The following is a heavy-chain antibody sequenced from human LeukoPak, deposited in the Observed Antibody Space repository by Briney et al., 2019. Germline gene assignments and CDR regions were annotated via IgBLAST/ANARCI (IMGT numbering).Heavy chain of an antibody. J-gene: IGHJ1*01. CDR2: IYHSGST. CDR3: ARVALYSSTSGYFQH. Sequence: SQTLSLTCAVSGGSISSGGYSWSWIRQPPGKGLEWIGYIYHSGSTYYNPSLKSRVTISVDRSKNQFSLKLSSVTAADTAVYYCARVALYSSTSGYFQHWGQGTLVTVSS. D-gene: IGHD6-13*01. V-gene: IGHV4-30-2*01. CDR1: GGSISSGGYS.